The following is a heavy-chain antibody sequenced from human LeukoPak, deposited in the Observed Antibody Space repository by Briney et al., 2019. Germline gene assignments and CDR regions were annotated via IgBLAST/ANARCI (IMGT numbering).Heavy chain of an antibody. CDR1: GYTFTSYG. D-gene: IGHD2-2*01. Sequence: ASLKVSCKASGYTFTSYGISWVRQAPGQGLEWMGWISAYNGNTNYAQKLQGRVTMTTDTSTSTAYMELRSLRSDDTAVYYCAREDCSSTSCYAPVLYNWFDPWGQGTLVTVSS. CDR3: AREDCSSTSCYAPVLYNWFDP. V-gene: IGHV1-18*01. CDR2: ISAYNGNT. J-gene: IGHJ5*02.